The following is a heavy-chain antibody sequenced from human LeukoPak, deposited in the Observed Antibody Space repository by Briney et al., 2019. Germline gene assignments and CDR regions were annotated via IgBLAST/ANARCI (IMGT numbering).Heavy chain of an antibody. J-gene: IGHJ6*03. V-gene: IGHV1-18*01. Sequence: ASVKVSCKASGYTFTSYGINWVRQAPGQGLEWMGWISAYNGNTNYAQKLQGRVTMTTDTSTSTAYMELRSLSSDDPAVYSCAKMMVGVSPYYYYMDVWGKGTTVTVSS. CDR2: ISAYNGNT. CDR3: AKMMVGVSPYYYYMDV. D-gene: IGHD3-10*01. CDR1: GYTFTSYG.